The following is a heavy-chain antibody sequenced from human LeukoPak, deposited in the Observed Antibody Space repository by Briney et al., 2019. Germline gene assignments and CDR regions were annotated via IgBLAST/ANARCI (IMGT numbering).Heavy chain of an antibody. CDR1: GFTFSTYE. J-gene: IGHJ4*02. D-gene: IGHD3-10*01. CDR3: GRHRSGSGTYFIDY. Sequence: GGSLRLSCAASGFTFSTYEMHWVRQAPGKGLEWVSDISSSGSTMYYADSVKGRFTTSRDNAKNLLYLQMHSLRAEDTAVYYCGRHRSGSGTYFIDYWGQGTLVSVSS. CDR2: ISSSGSTM. V-gene: IGHV3-48*03.